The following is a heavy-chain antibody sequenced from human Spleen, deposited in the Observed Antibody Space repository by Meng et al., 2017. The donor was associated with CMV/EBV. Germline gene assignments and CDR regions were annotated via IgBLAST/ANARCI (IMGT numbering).Heavy chain of an antibody. CDR1: GFTFSRYE. CDR3: ARKQSGSYWGGSIHYGMDV. D-gene: IGHD1-26*01. CDR2: ISSSGDTI. Sequence: GESLKISCAASGFTFSRYEMNWVRQAPGKGLEWVSYISSSGDTIYYADSVKGRFTISRDNAKNSLYLQMNSLRAEDTALYYCARKQSGSYWGGSIHYGMDVWGQGTTVTVSS. J-gene: IGHJ6*02. V-gene: IGHV3-48*03.